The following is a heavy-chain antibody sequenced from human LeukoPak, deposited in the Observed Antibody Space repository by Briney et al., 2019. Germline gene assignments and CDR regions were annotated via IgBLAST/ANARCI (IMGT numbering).Heavy chain of an antibody. CDR1: GFTFSSYM. CDR3: AKAQSITGRFDY. D-gene: IGHD1-20*01. V-gene: IGHV3-9*01. Sequence: PGGSLRLSCAASGFTFSSYMMNWVRQAPGKGLEWVSGISWNSGSIGYADSVKGRFTISRDNAKNSLYLQMNSLRAEDTALYYCAKAQSITGRFDYWGQGTLVTVSS. J-gene: IGHJ4*02. CDR2: ISWNSGSI.